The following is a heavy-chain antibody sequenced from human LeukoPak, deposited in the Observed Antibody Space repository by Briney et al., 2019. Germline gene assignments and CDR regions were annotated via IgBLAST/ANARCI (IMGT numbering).Heavy chain of an antibody. D-gene: IGHD6-13*01. CDR2: IYYSGST. CDR1: GGSISSYY. Sequence: PSETLSLTCTVSGGSISSYYWSWIRQPPGKGLEWTGYIYYSGSTNYNPSLKSRVTISVDTSKNQFSLKLSSVTAADTAVYYCARLRLRIAAAGTSYYGMDVWGQGTTVTVSS. V-gene: IGHV4-59*12. J-gene: IGHJ6*02. CDR3: ARLRLRIAAAGTSYYGMDV.